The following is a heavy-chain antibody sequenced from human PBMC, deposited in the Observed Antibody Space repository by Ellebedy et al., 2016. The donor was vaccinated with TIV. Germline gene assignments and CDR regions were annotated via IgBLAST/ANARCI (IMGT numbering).Heavy chain of an antibody. D-gene: IGHD3-10*01. Sequence: PGGSLRLSCEASRFTFSTYSMNWVRQAPGKGLEWISYIGSRSGIFRYADSVKGRFTISRYNAKNSLYLQVDSLRDEDTAVYYCARGGGSGTYYSFDYWGRGTLVTVSS. V-gene: IGHV3-48*02. J-gene: IGHJ4*02. CDR3: ARGGGSGTYYSFDY. CDR2: IGSRSGIF. CDR1: RFTFSTYS.